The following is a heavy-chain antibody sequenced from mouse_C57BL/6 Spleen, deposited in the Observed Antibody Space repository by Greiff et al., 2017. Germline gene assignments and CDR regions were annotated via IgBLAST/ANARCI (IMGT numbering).Heavy chain of an antibody. CDR2: ISSGSSPI. D-gene: IGHD2-5*01. CDR1: GFTFSDYG. Sequence: EVHLVESGGGLVKPGGSLKLSCAASGFTFSDYGMHWVRQAPEKGLEWVAYISSGSSPIYYADTVKGRFTISRDNAKNTLFLQMTSLRSEDTAMYYCARDSNYCYAMDYWGQGTSVTVAS. V-gene: IGHV5-17*01. CDR3: ARDSNYCYAMDY. J-gene: IGHJ4*01.